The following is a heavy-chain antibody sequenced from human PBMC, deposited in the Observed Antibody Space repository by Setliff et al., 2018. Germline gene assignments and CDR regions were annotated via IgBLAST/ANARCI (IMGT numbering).Heavy chain of an antibody. Sequence: PGGSLRLSCAASGFTFSSFWMSWVRQSSGKGLEWVANINQDGSGKYYVDSVKGRFTISRDNAKNSLSLQMNGLRAEDTAVYYCARDPPGMNAFDIWGHGTMVTVSS. V-gene: IGHV3-7*01. J-gene: IGHJ3*02. CDR3: ARDPPGMNAFDI. D-gene: IGHD6-13*01. CDR2: INQDGSGK. CDR1: GFTFSSFW.